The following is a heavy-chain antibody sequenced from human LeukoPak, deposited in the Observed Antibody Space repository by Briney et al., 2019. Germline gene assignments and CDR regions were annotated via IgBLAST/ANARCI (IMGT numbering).Heavy chain of an antibody. CDR1: GYSFNYYW. D-gene: IGHD2-8*01. Sequence: PGESLKISCKGSGYSFNYYWIAWVRQMPGKGPEWMGIIYPGDSVTRYSPSFQGQVTISADKSITTAYLQWSSLKASDTAIYYCARQDGDGLYDFDYWGQGTLVTVSS. CDR3: ARQDGDGLYDFDY. CDR2: IYPGDSVT. J-gene: IGHJ4*02. V-gene: IGHV5-51*01.